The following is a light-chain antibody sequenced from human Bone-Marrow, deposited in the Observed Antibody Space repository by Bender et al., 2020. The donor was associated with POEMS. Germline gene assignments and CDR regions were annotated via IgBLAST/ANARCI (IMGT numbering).Light chain of an antibody. CDR3: CSYAGDYTLL. Sequence: QSALTQPASVSGSPGQSITISCIGTSNDVGNYNLVSWYQQQPDKAPKLMIYDVAKRPSGVPDPFSGSKSGNTASLTISGLQAEDEADYYCCSYAGDYTLLFGGGTKVTVL. CDR2: DVA. CDR1: SNDVGNYNL. V-gene: IGLV2-23*01. J-gene: IGLJ2*01.